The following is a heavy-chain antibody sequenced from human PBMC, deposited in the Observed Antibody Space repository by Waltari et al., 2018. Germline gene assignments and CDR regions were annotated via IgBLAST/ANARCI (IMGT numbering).Heavy chain of an antibody. CDR1: GFTFSSYW. CDR3: AREGSSGWNGGIVN. CDR2: IKQDGSEK. V-gene: IGHV3-7*01. Sequence: EVQLVESGGGLVQPGGSLRLSCAASGFTFSSYWMSWVRQAPGKGLEWVANIKQDGSEKYYVDSVKGRFTSSRDNAKNSLYLQMNSLRAEDTAVYYCAREGSSGWNGGIVNWGQGTLVTVSS. D-gene: IGHD6-19*01. J-gene: IGHJ4*02.